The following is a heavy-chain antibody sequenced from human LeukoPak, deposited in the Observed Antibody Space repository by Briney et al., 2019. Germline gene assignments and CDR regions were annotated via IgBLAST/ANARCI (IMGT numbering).Heavy chain of an antibody. D-gene: IGHD6-13*01. CDR3: AKWAAAAGQNWFDP. J-gene: IGHJ5*02. CDR2: ISGSGGST. V-gene: IGHV3-23*01. CDR1: GFTFSSYA. Sequence: GGSLRLSCAASGFTFSSYAMSWVRQAPGKGLEWVSAISGSGGSTYYADSVKGRFTISRDNFKNTLYLQMNSLRAEDTTVYYCAKWAAAAGQNWFDPWGQGTLVTVSS.